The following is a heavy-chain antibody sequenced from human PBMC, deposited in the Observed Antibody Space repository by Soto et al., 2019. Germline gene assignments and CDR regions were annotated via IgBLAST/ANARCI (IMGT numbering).Heavy chain of an antibody. Sequence: GASVKVSCKASGGTFSSYTISWVRQAPGQGLEWMGRIIPILGIANYAQKFQGRVTITADKSTSTAYMELSSLRSEDTAVYYCAREKGYCSSTSCYGMGGNWFDPWGQGTLVTV. V-gene: IGHV1-69*04. D-gene: IGHD2-2*01. CDR2: IIPILGIA. CDR1: GGTFSSYT. CDR3: AREKGYCSSTSCYGMGGNWFDP. J-gene: IGHJ5*02.